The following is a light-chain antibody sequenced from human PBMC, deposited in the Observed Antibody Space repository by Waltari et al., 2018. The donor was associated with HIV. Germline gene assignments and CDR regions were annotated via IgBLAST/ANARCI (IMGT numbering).Light chain of an antibody. CDR3: QQYNNWPPAWT. CDR1: ESVNSD. V-gene: IGKV3-15*01. Sequence: EIVMTQSPVTLSASPGERVTLSCRASESVNSDFAWYHQQPGQAPRLLIHGASTRATGIPPRFSGSGSETQFTLTISSLQSEDCAVYYCQQYNNWPPAWTFGRGTRVEI. CDR2: GAS. J-gene: IGKJ1*01.